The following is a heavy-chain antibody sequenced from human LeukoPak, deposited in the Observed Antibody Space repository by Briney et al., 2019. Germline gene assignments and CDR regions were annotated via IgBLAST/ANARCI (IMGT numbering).Heavy chain of an antibody. J-gene: IGHJ6*04. D-gene: IGHD3-10*02. CDR3: AELGITMIGGV. CDR2: ISSSGSTI. Sequence: GGSLRLSCAASGFTFSKMNWVRQAPGKGLEWVSYISSSGSTIYYADSVKGRFTISRDNAKHSLYLQMNSLGAEDTAVYYCAELGITMIGGVWGKGTTVTISS. CDR1: GFTFSK. V-gene: IGHV3-48*03.